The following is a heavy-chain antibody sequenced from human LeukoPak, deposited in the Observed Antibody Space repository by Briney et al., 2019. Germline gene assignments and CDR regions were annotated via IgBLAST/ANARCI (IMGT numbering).Heavy chain of an antibody. V-gene: IGHV4-39*02. D-gene: IGHD1-1*01. CDR3: AREAATRFYMDV. CDR1: GDSISTSNSY. J-gene: IGHJ6*03. CDR2: IYYSGNT. Sequence: SETLSLTCTVSGDSISTSNSYWGWIRQPPGKGLEWIGGIYYSGNTYYNASLKSRVTISVDTSKDQFSLKLTSVTAADTAVYYCAREAATRFYMDVWGKGTTVTVSS.